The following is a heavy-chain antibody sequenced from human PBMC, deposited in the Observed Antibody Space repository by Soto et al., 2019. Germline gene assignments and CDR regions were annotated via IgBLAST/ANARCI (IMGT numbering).Heavy chain of an antibody. CDR1: GFTFNRYA. V-gene: IGHV3-23*01. CDR2: ISGSGATT. D-gene: IGHD2-21*02. CDR3: ETDKDVVVTATDH. Sequence: AGGSLRLSCAASGFTFNRYAMNWVRQAAGKGLEWVSGISGSGATTYYADSVKGRFTISRDNSKNTLYLQMNSLGAGDTAVHYCETDKDVVVTATDHWGQGTLVTVSS. J-gene: IGHJ4*02.